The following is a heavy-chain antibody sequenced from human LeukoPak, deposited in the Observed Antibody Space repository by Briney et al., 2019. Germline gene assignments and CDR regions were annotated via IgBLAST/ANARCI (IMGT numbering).Heavy chain of an antibody. CDR1: GSSFTSYW. CDR2: IDPSDSYT. J-gene: IGHJ4*02. D-gene: IGHD2-2*01. Sequence: GASLKISCKGSGSSFTSYWISWVRQMPGKGLEWMGRIDPSDSYTNYSPSFQGHVTISADKSISTAYLQWSSLKASDTAMYYCASGLGYCSSTSYHMFDYWGRGTLVTVSS. V-gene: IGHV5-10-1*01. CDR3: ASGLGYCSSTSYHMFDY.